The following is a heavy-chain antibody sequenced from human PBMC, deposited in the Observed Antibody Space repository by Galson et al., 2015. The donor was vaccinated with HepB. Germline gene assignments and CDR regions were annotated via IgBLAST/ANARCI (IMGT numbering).Heavy chain of an antibody. J-gene: IGHJ6*02. CDR3: TTEGGITMVRGDPLYYYGMDV. V-gene: IGHV3-15*01. CDR2: IKSKTDGGTT. CDR1: GFTFSNAW. Sequence: SLRLSCAASGFTFSNAWMSWVRQAPGKGLEWVGRIKSKTDGGTTDYAAPVKGRFTISRDDSKNTLYLQMNRLKTEDTAVYYCTTEGGITMVRGDPLYYYGMDVWGQGTTVTVSS. D-gene: IGHD3-10*01.